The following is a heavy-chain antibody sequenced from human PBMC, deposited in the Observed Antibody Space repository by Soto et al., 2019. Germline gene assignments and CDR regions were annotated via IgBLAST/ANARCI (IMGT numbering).Heavy chain of an antibody. CDR3: VRPLPSGQTHARDV. J-gene: IGHJ6*02. D-gene: IGHD3-10*01. CDR2: MNPNSGNT. CDR1: GYTFTSYD. Sequence: GASVKVSCKASGYTFTSYDINWVRQATGQGLEWMGWMNPNSGNTGYAQKFQGRVTMTRSTSISTAYMELSSLRDEDTAVYYCVRPLPSGQTHARDVWGQGTTVTVSS. V-gene: IGHV1-8*01.